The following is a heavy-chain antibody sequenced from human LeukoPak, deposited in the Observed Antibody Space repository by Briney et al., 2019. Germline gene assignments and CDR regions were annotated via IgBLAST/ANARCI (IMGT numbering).Heavy chain of an antibody. V-gene: IGHV3-30*04. CDR3: ARGPHLELYYFDY. D-gene: IGHD1-7*01. Sequence: QAGGSLRLSCAASGFTFSSYAMHWVRQAPGKGLEWVAVISYDGSNKYYADSVKGRFTISRDNSKNTLYLQMNSLRAEDTAVYYCARGPHLELYYFDYWGQGTLVTVSS. J-gene: IGHJ4*02. CDR1: GFTFSSYA. CDR2: ISYDGSNK.